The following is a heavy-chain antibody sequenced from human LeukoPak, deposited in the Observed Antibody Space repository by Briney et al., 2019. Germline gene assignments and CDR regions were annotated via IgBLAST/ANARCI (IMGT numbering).Heavy chain of an antibody. D-gene: IGHD6-25*01. V-gene: IGHV4-39*01. CDR2: IYYPGNT. J-gene: IGHJ4*02. CDR1: GGSSSSSTYY. CDR3: ARPPVAAPTSYFDY. Sequence: SETLSLTCTVSGGSSSSSTYYWGWIRQPPGKGLEWIGTIYYPGNTYYNPSLKSRITISVDTSKNQFSLNLNSMTAADTAVYYCARPPVAAPTSYFDYWGQGILVTVSS.